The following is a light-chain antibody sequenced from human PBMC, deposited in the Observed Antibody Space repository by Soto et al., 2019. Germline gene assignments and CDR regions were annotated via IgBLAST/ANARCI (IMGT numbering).Light chain of an antibody. CDR1: QGISNH. CDR2: DAS. J-gene: IGKJ5*01. V-gene: IGKV1-17*03. Sequence: DIQMTQSPSAMSASVGDRVTITCRASQGISNHLVWFQQKPGKVPKRLIYDASSLQAGVPSRFSGSGSGTDFTLTISSLQPEGFATYYCLHHHNFPLTFGQGTRLE. CDR3: LHHHNFPLT.